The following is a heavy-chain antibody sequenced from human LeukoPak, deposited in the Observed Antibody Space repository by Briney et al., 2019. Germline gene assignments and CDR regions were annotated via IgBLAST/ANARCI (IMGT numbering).Heavy chain of an antibody. Sequence: GASVKVSCKASGYTFTSYDINWVRQATGQGLEWMGWMNPNSGNTGYAQKFQGRVTMTRNTSISTAYMELSSMRSEDTAVYYCARGLSSGWYSDYRGQGTLVTVSS. D-gene: IGHD6-19*01. V-gene: IGHV1-8*01. CDR3: ARGLSSGWYSDY. CDR2: MNPNSGNT. J-gene: IGHJ4*02. CDR1: GYTFTSYD.